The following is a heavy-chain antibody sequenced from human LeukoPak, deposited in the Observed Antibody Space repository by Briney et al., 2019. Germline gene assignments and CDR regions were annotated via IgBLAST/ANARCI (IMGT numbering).Heavy chain of an antibody. CDR1: GYTFTSYY. V-gene: IGHV1-46*01. J-gene: IGHJ4*02. CDR2: IKPSDGVT. CDR3: ARVDSTSPHELDY. Sequence: ASVKVSCKASGYTFTSYYMHWVRQAPGQGLEWLGIIKPSDGVTVYSQRFQGRVTMTRDMSTNTVYMELSSLRSEDTAVYYCARVDSTSPHELDYWGQGTLATVSS. D-gene: IGHD6-6*01.